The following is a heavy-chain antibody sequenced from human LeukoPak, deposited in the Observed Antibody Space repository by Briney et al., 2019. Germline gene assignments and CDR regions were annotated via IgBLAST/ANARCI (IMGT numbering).Heavy chain of an antibody. V-gene: IGHV3-30*03. Sequence: GGSLRLSCAASGFTFSSYGMHWVRQAPGKGLEWVAVISYDGSNKYYADSVKGRFTISRDNSKNTLYLQMNSLRAEDTAVYYCATYYDSSGYNFQHWGQGTLVTVSS. J-gene: IGHJ1*01. CDR2: ISYDGSNK. D-gene: IGHD3-22*01. CDR1: GFTFSSYG. CDR3: ATYYDSSGYNFQH.